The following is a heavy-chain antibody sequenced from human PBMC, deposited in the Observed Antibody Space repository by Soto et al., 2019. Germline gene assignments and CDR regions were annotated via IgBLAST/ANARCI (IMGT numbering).Heavy chain of an antibody. CDR3: ARDQCSSNSCYASNWFDP. D-gene: IGHD2-2*01. Sequence: QVQLVQSGAEVKKPGASVKVSCQASGYTFTSYGISWVRQAPGQGLEWMGWISAYNGNTNYAQKLQGRVTMTTDTSTSTAYMELRSLRSDDTAVYYWARDQCSSNSCYASNWFDPWGQGTLVTVSS. V-gene: IGHV1-18*01. CDR1: GYTFTSYG. J-gene: IGHJ5*02. CDR2: ISAYNGNT.